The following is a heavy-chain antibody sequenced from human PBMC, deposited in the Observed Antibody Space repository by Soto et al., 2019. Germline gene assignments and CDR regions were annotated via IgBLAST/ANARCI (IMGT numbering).Heavy chain of an antibody. CDR3: TTSISGVVTGH. V-gene: IGHV3-15*07. CDR1: GFTFSNAW. CDR2: IRSNSDGGTT. D-gene: IGHD3-3*01. Sequence: EVQLVQSGGGLVKPGGSLRLSCAASGFTFSNAWMNWVRQAPGKGLEWVGRIRSNSDGGTTDYVASVKDRFTFSRDDSKNTRFLQMNSLKTEDTAVYYCTTSISGVVTGHWGQGALVIVSS. J-gene: IGHJ4*02.